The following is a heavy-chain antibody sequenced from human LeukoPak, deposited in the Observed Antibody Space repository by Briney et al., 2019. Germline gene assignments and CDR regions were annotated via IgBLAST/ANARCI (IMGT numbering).Heavy chain of an antibody. CDR2: ISGSGGST. Sequence: GGSLRLSCAASGFTFSSYAMSWVRQAPGKGLEWVSAISGSGGSTYYADSVKGRFTISRDNSKNTLYLQMNSLRAEDTAVYYCARSLGYCSGGSCYSEYWYFDLWGRGTLVTVSS. V-gene: IGHV3-23*01. CDR3: ARSLGYCSGGSCYSEYWYFDL. CDR1: GFTFSSYA. D-gene: IGHD2-15*01. J-gene: IGHJ2*01.